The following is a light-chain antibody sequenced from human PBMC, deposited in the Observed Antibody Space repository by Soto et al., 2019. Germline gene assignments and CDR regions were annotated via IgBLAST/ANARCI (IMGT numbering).Light chain of an antibody. CDR3: QQYGSSPLT. J-gene: IGKJ4*01. CDR2: DAS. V-gene: IGKV3-20*01. CDR1: QYVSSQ. Sequence: EIVLTQSTATLSLCPGERASRSCRASQYVSSQLAWYQQKPGQAPRLLIHDASDRATGIPGRFSGGGSGTDFTLTISRLEPEDFAVYYCQQYGSSPLTFGGGTKVDI.